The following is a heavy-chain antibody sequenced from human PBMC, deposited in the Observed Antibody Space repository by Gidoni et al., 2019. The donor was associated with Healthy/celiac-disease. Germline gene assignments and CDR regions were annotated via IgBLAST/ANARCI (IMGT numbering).Heavy chain of an antibody. D-gene: IGHD3-3*01. V-gene: IGHV3-48*02. CDR2: ISSSSSTI. J-gene: IGHJ6*02. CDR3: ARDASYYDFWSGYSIPLLGYYGMDV. CDR1: GFTFSSYS. Sequence: EVQLVESGGGLVQPGGSLRLSCAAYGFTFSSYSMNWVRQAPGKGLEWVSYISSSSSTIYYADSVKGRFTISRDNAKNSLYLQMNSLRDEDTAVYYCARDASYYDFWSGYSIPLLGYYGMDVWGQGTTVTVSS.